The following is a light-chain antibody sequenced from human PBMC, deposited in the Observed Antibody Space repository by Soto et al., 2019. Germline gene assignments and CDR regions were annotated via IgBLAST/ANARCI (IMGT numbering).Light chain of an antibody. V-gene: IGKV1-39*01. J-gene: IGKJ1*01. CDR3: QQSYSTPPT. Sequence: IVMTQSPDSLAVSLCERATINCKSRQSVLYRSNNKNYLDWYQQKPGKAPKLLIYPASSLQSGVPSRFSGSGSGTDSTLTISSLQPEDFATYYCQQSYSTPPTFGQGTKVDIK. CDR2: PAS. CDR1: QSVLYRSNNKNY.